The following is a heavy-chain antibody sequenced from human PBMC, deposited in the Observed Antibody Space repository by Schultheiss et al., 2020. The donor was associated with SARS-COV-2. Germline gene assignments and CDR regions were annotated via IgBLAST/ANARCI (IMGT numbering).Heavy chain of an antibody. CDR2: ISSSGSTI. Sequence: GGSLRLSCAASGFTFSSYEMNWVRQAPGKGLEWVSYISSSGSTIYYADSVKGRFTISRDNAKNSLYLQMNSLRAEDTAVYYCASWNDGYSYGYYGMDVWGQGTTVTVSS. CDR1: GFTFSSYE. J-gene: IGHJ6*02. V-gene: IGHV3-48*03. CDR3: ASWNDGYSYGYYGMDV. D-gene: IGHD5-18*01.